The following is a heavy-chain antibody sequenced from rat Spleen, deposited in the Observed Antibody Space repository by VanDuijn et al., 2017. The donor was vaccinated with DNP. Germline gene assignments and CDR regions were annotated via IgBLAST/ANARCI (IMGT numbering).Heavy chain of an antibody. J-gene: IGHJ2*01. Sequence: EVKLVESGGGLVQPGRSLKLSCVASGLNFNDYWMGWVRQAPGKGLEWIGEISKDGSSINYTPSLKDKFTISRDNVQSTLYLQMSKLGSEDTAIYSCARHYGHNGFDYWGQGVMVTVSS. CDR1: GLNFNDYW. V-gene: IGHV4-2*01. CDR2: ISKDGSSI. CDR3: ARHYGHNGFDY. D-gene: IGHD1-11*01.